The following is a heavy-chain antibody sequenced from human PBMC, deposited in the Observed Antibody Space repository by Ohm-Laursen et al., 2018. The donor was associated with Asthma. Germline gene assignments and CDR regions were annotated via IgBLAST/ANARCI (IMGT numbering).Heavy chain of an antibody. D-gene: IGHD2-15*01. CDR2: IYSAFGTS. V-gene: IGHV1-69*15. CDR1: GGTLGTSV. Sequence: SSVKLSCNSLGGTLGTSVTCWVRQAPGQGLDGLGRIYSAFGTSTYAQKFHDRFTITADESTSTVYMTLSSLTSEDTAVYYCARKAGSCITSNCYSLDFWGQGTLVTVSS. J-gene: IGHJ4*02. CDR3: ARKAGSCITSNCYSLDF.